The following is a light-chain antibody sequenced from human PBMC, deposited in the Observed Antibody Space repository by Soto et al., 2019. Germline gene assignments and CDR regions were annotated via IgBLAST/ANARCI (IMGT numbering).Light chain of an antibody. J-gene: IGLJ1*01. CDR1: DSSIGAGHD. CDR3: QSYDNSLSGSYV. Sequence: QSVLTQPPSVSGAPGQRVTISCTGSDSSIGAGHDVHWYQQLPGAPPKVLIYGNSNRPSGVPDRFSASKSGTSASLAITGLQAEDEADYYCQSYDNSLSGSYVFGSGTKLTVL. CDR2: GNS. V-gene: IGLV1-40*01.